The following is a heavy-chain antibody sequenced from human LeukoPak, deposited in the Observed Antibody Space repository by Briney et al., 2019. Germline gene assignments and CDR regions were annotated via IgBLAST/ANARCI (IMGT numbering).Heavy chain of an antibody. J-gene: IGHJ4*02. Sequence: GGSLRLSCVASGFTFSSYAMSWVRQAPGKGLEWVSAISGSGVTTHYAGSVKGRFTISRDNSKNTLYLQMNSLRAEDTAVYYCAKTTRFDYWGQGTLVTVSS. D-gene: IGHD4-11*01. CDR1: GFTFSSYA. CDR3: AKTTRFDY. V-gene: IGHV3-23*01. CDR2: ISGSGVTT.